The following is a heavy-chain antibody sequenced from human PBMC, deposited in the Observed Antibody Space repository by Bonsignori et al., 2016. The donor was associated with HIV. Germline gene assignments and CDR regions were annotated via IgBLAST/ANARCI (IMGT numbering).Heavy chain of an antibody. CDR1: GENFNTYA. V-gene: IGHV1-69*01. J-gene: IGHJ2*01. CDR3: ARDV. Sequence: QVQLVQSGAEVKKPGSSVKVSCKASGENFNTYAINWVRQAPGQGLEWMGAIIPVFGTADYAQKFQGRIRITADESRSTAYMELTSLRSDDTAVFFCARDVGGR. D-gene: IGHD2-21*01. CDR2: IIPVFGTA.